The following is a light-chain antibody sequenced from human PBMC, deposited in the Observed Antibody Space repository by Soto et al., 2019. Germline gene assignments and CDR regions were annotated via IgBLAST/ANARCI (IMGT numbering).Light chain of an antibody. V-gene: IGKV1-9*01. CDR2: GAS. CDR3: QQLNIFPPLFT. CDR1: QGIRSY. Sequence: DIQLTQSPFFLSASVGDRVTITCRASQGIRSYLAWYQQRQGKAPELLIYGASTLRTGVASRFSGSGSGTEFNLTLSSLQPQYFATYLCQQLNIFPPLFTFGPGTKVDIK. J-gene: IGKJ3*01.